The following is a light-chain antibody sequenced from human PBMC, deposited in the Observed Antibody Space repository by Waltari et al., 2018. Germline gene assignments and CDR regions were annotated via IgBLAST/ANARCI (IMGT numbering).Light chain of an antibody. V-gene: IGLV4-69*01. CDR3: QTWDTDIVV. Sequence: QLVVTQSPSASASLGASVQLTCPLSSGHGSYAIAWHQQQPEQGLRFLLRVNSAGSHNKGDGIPGRFSGSSSGAERYLIISGLQSEDEADYYCQTWDTDIVVFGGGTKLTV. J-gene: IGLJ2*01. CDR2: VNSAGSH. CDR1: SGHGSYA.